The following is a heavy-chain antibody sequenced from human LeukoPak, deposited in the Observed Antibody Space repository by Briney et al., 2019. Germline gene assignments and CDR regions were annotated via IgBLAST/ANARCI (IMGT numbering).Heavy chain of an antibody. CDR3: ARDRLSHCGGDCSLDV. CDR1: GFTFSSYA. V-gene: IGHV3-30*07. D-gene: IGHD2-21*02. CDR2: ISYDGSNK. J-gene: IGHJ6*02. Sequence: GGSLRLSCAASGFTFSSYAMLWVRQAPGKGLEWVAVISYDGSNKYYADSVKGRFTVSRDNSRTSLYLQMNSLRVEDTAVYFCARDRLSHCGGDCSLDVWGQGTTVFVS.